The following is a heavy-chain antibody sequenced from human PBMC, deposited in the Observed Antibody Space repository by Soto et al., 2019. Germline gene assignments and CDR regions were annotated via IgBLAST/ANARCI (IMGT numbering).Heavy chain of an antibody. CDR3: AKDKGRTAIDY. Sequence: QVKLVESGGGVVQPGRSLRLSCAASGLTFSAAVMHWVRQAPGKGLEWVAFIENEGRSESYADSVKGRFAISRDNSQNRLYLQMNVRRAEDTAVYYCAKDKGRTAIDYWGQGTLV. CDR1: GLTFSAAV. CDR2: IENEGRSE. V-gene: IGHV3-30*02. J-gene: IGHJ4*02.